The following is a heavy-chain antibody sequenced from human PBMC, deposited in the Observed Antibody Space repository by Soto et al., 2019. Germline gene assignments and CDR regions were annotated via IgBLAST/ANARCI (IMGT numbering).Heavy chain of an antibody. CDR3: ARLEQWLARFDP. J-gene: IGHJ5*02. CDR2: IYYSGST. Sequence: SETLSLTCTVSGGSISSSSYYWGWIRQPPGKGLEWIGSIYYSGSTYYNPSPKSRVTISVDTSKNQFSLKLSSVTAADTAVYYCARLEQWLARFDPWGQGTLVTVSS. CDR1: GGSISSSSYY. D-gene: IGHD6-19*01. V-gene: IGHV4-39*01.